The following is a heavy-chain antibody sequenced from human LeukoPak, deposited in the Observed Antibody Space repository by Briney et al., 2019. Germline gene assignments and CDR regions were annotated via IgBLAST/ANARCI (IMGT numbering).Heavy chain of an antibody. Sequence: PGGSLRLSCAASGFTFSSYSMNWVRQAPGKGLEWVSSISSSSSYIYYADSVKGRFTISRDNAKNSLYLQMNSLRAEDTAVYYCARGEYYDFWSGYSGGYYYMDVWGKGTTVTVSS. CDR2: ISSSSSYI. J-gene: IGHJ6*03. D-gene: IGHD3-3*01. CDR3: ARGEYYDFWSGYSGGYYYMDV. CDR1: GFTFSSYS. V-gene: IGHV3-21*01.